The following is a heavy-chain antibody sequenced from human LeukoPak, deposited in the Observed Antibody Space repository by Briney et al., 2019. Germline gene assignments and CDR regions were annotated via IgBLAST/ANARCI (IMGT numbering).Heavy chain of an antibody. CDR1: GFTFSSYS. Sequence: GGSLRLSCAASGFTFSSYSMNWVRQAPGKGLEWVSYISSSSSTIYYADSVKGRFTISRDNAKNSLYLQMNSLRAEDTALYYCARVGATYYFDYWGQGTLVTVSS. D-gene: IGHD1-26*01. CDR3: ARVGATYYFDY. J-gene: IGHJ4*02. CDR2: ISSSSSTI. V-gene: IGHV3-48*04.